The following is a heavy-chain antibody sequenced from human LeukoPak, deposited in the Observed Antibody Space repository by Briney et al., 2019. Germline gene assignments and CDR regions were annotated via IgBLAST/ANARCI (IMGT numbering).Heavy chain of an antibody. CDR2: ITPSGST. D-gene: IGHD3-3*01. CDR1: GASFSGYY. V-gene: IGHV4-34*01. CDR3: ASRSSIWSGYQDTLYYFDS. Sequence: SETLSLTCAVYGASFSGYYWNWIRQPPGKGLEWIGEITPSGSTNYNPSLKSRVTISGDTSNNHFSLKLNSVTAADTAVYYCASRSSIWSGYQDTLYYFDSWGQGTLVTVSS. J-gene: IGHJ4*02.